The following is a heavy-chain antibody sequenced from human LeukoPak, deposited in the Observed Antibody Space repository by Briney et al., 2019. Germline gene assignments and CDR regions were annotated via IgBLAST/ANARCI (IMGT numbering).Heavy chain of an antibody. CDR1: GFTFSSHG. D-gene: IGHD3-10*01. J-gene: IGHJ4*02. CDR3: ANGPGGVWFGELLSYFDY. V-gene: IGHV3-30-3*01. CDR2: ISYDGSNK. Sequence: QPGRSLRLSCAASGFTFSSHGLHWVRQAPGKGLEWVALISYDGSNKYYADSVKGRFTISRDNSKNTLYLQMNSLRAEDTAVYYCANGPGGVWFGELLSYFDYWGQGTLVTVSS.